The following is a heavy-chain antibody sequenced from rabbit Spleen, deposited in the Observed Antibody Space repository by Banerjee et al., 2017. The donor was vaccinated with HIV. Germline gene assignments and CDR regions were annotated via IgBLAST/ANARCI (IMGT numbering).Heavy chain of an antibody. CDR1: GLDFSRYY. J-gene: IGHJ4*01. V-gene: IGHV1S7*01. CDR2: VYGGKNTT. CDR3: ARWDSYDDYGDSYYFNL. Sequence: QLKETGGGLVQPGGSLTLSCKASGLDFSRYYMNWVRQAPGKGLEWIGTVYGGKNTTYYASEMNGRFTISSHNAQNTVDLQMNSLTAADTATYFCARWDSYDDYGDSYYFNLWGQGTLVTVS. D-gene: IGHD2-1*01.